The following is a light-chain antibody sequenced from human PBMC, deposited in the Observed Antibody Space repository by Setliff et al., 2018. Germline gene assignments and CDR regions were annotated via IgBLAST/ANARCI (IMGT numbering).Light chain of an antibody. CDR1: SSDIGGYNY. J-gene: IGLJ2*01. V-gene: IGLV2-14*03. CDR2: DVS. CDR3: ISYTNSSTYVV. Sequence: QSALTQPASVSGSPGQSITISCTGTSSDIGGYNYVSWCQQHPGKAPKLMIYDVSQRPSGVSGRFSGSKSGNTASLTISGLQAEDEADYYCISYTNSSTYVVFGGGTQLTVL.